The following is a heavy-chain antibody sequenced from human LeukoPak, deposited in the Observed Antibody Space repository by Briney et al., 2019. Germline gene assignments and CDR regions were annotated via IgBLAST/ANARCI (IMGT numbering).Heavy chain of an antibody. CDR1: GYTFTGYY. V-gene: IGHV1-2*02. CDR2: INPNSGGT. Sequence: ASVKVSCKASGYTFTGYYMHWVRQAPGQGLEWMGWINPNSGGTNYAQKFQGRVTMTRDTSISTAYMELSRLRSDDTAVYYCARGVGYYGSGSYYMGDIPDYWGQGTLVTVSS. D-gene: IGHD3-10*01. CDR3: ARGVGYYGSGSYYMGDIPDY. J-gene: IGHJ4*02.